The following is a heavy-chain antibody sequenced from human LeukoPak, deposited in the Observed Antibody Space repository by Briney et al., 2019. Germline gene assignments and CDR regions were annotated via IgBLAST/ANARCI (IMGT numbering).Heavy chain of an antibody. CDR1: GFTFDTYT. V-gene: IGHV3-21*04. J-gene: IGHJ4*02. D-gene: IGHD5-24*01. CDR3: AKDIGDGYNWRVFDD. CDR2: ISYNSVYI. Sequence: GGSLRLSCTASGFTFDTYTMNWVRQAPGKGLGWVASISYNSVYIYYADSVKGRFTISRDNAKKSLYLQMNSLRAEDTALYYCAKDIGDGYNWRVFDDWGQGTLVTVSS.